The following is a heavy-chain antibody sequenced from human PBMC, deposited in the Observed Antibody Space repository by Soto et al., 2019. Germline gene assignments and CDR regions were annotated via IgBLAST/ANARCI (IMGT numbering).Heavy chain of an antibody. CDR3: ARATMFGWVTALYYFDY. V-gene: IGHV1-18*01. J-gene: IGHJ4*02. D-gene: IGHD3-3*01. CDR2: ISAYNGNT. Sequence: QVQLVQSGAEVKKPGASVKVSCKASGYTFTSYGISWVRQAPGQGLEWMGWISAYNGNTNYAQKLQGRVTMTTDTSTSTAYMEQRILRSDDPAVYYCARATMFGWVTALYYFDYLVQEPLVTVSP. CDR1: GYTFTSYG.